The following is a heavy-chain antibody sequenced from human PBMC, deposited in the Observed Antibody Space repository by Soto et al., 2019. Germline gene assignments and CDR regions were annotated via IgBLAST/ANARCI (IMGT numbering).Heavy chain of an antibody. J-gene: IGHJ4*02. Sequence: QVQLVQSGAEVKKPGASVKVSCKASGYTFTSYGISWVRQAPGQGLEWMGGNSAYNGTTNYAQKLQGRVHMTTYTSSSKVYMELRGLRSDDTAVYYCARGGYSYGSVYWGQGTLVTVSS. CDR3: ARGGYSYGSVY. CDR1: GYTFTSYG. CDR2: NSAYNGTT. V-gene: IGHV1-18*01. D-gene: IGHD5-18*01.